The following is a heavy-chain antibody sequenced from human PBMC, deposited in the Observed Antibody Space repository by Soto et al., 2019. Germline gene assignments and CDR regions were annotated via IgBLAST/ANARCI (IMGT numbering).Heavy chain of an antibody. Sequence: GGSLRLSCAASGFTFSSYAMHWVRQAPGKGLEWVAVISYDGSNKYYADSVKGRFTISRDNSKNTLYLQMNSLRAEDTAVYYCARSADRPIIAVAGKAARDYWGQGTLVTVSS. D-gene: IGHD6-19*01. CDR3: ARSADRPIIAVAGKAARDY. V-gene: IGHV3-30*04. CDR1: GFTFSSYA. CDR2: ISYDGSNK. J-gene: IGHJ4*02.